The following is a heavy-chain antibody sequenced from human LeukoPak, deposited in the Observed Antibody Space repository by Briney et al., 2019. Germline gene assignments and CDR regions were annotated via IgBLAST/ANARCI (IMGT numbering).Heavy chain of an antibody. Sequence: SETLSLTCTVSGYSISSGYYWGWIRQPPGKGLEWIGSIYHSGSTYYNPSLKSRVTISVDTSKNQFSLKLSSVTAADTAVYYCARVRGWYKLFDYWGQGTLVTVSS. CDR2: IYHSGST. CDR1: GYSISSGYY. V-gene: IGHV4-38-2*02. J-gene: IGHJ4*02. CDR3: ARVRGWYKLFDY. D-gene: IGHD6-19*01.